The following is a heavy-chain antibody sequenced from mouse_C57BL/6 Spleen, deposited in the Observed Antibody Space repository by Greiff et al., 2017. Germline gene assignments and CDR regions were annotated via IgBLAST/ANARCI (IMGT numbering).Heavy chain of an antibody. J-gene: IGHJ4*01. Sequence: QVHVKQPGAELVKPGASVKLSCKASGYTFTSYWMHWVKQRPGRGLEWIGRIDPNSGGTKYNEKFKSKATLTVDKPSSTAYMQLSSLTSEDSAVYYCARSYYGSSSYAMDYWGQGTSVTVSS. CDR2: IDPNSGGT. D-gene: IGHD1-1*01. CDR1: GYTFTSYW. V-gene: IGHV1-72*01. CDR3: ARSYYGSSSYAMDY.